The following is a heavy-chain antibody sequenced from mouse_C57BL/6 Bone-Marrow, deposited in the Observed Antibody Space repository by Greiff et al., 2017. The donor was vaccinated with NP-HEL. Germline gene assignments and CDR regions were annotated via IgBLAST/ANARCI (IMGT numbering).Heavy chain of an antibody. D-gene: IGHD1-1*01. Sequence: EVMLVESGEGLVKPGGSLKLSCAASGFPFSSYAMSWVRQTPEKRLEWVAYISSGGDYIYYADTVKGRFTISRDNARNTLYLQMGSLKSEDTAMYYCTRWHGSSYGVLYYFDDWGQGTTLTVSS. V-gene: IGHV5-9-1*02. J-gene: IGHJ2*01. CDR1: GFPFSSYA. CDR3: TRWHGSSYGVLYYFDD. CDR2: ISSGGDYI.